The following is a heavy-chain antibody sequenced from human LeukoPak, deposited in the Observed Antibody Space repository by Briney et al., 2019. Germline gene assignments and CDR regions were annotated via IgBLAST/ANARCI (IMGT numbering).Heavy chain of an antibody. Sequence: GASVTVSCKASGGTFSSYAISWVRQAPGQGLEWMGGIIPIFGTANYAQKFQGRVTITADESTSTAYMELSSLRSEDTAVYYCHADCSGGSCYSVDYWGQGTLVTVSS. CDR2: IIPIFGTA. CDR3: HADCSGGSCYSVDY. D-gene: IGHD2-15*01. V-gene: IGHV1-69*01. CDR1: GGTFSSYA. J-gene: IGHJ4*02.